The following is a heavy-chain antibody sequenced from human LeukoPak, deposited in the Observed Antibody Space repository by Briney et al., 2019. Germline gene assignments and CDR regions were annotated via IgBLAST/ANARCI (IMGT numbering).Heavy chain of an antibody. J-gene: IGHJ6*03. CDR3: ARDPLGYCSGGSCYQSYYYYMDV. Sequence: GGSLRLSCAASGFTVSSNEMSWVRQAPGKGLEWVSSISGGSTYYADSRKGRFTISRDNSKNTLHLQMNSLRAEDTAAYYCARDPLGYCSGGSCYQSYYYYMDVWGKGTTVTVSS. CDR1: GFTVSSNE. V-gene: IGHV3-38-3*01. CDR2: ISGGST. D-gene: IGHD2-15*01.